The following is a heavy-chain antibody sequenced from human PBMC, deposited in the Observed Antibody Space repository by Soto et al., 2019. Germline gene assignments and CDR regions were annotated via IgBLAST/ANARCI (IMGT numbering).Heavy chain of an antibody. J-gene: IGHJ4*02. Sequence: GGSLRLSCAASGFTFSSYAMSWVRQAPGKGLEWVSAISGSGGSTYYADSVKGRFTISRDNSKNTLYLQMNSLRAEDTAVYYCAKRVKRYYDILTGTFDYWGQGTLVTVYS. CDR1: GFTFSSYA. CDR3: AKRVKRYYDILTGTFDY. CDR2: ISGSGGST. D-gene: IGHD3-9*01. V-gene: IGHV3-23*01.